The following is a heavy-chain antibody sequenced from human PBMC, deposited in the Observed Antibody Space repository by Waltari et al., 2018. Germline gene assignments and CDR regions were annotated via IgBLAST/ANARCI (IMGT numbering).Heavy chain of an antibody. J-gene: IGHJ5*02. Sequence: QVQLRESGPGLVKTSQTLSLTCTVPDPSISQGGYYWNWIRQHPGRGLEWIGSIYTTENIFYNPSFNSRLNISVDTSKNQFSLKLRSVTAADTAIYYCTRQAATGTWWFDPWGQGTQVTVSS. CDR1: DPSISQGGYY. CDR2: IYTTENI. D-gene: IGHD6-13*01. CDR3: TRQAATGTWWFDP. V-gene: IGHV4-31*02.